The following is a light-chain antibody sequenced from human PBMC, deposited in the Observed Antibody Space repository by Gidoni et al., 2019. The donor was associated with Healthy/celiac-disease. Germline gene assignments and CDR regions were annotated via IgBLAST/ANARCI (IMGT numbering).Light chain of an antibody. Sequence: DIVLTQSPATLSLSPGERATLSCRASQSVSSYLAWYQQKPGQAPRLLIYDASNRATGIPARFSGSGSGTDFTLTISSLEPEDFAVYYCQQRSNWHILTFXPXTKVDIK. CDR2: DAS. CDR1: QSVSSY. V-gene: IGKV3-11*01. CDR3: QQRSNWHILT. J-gene: IGKJ3*01.